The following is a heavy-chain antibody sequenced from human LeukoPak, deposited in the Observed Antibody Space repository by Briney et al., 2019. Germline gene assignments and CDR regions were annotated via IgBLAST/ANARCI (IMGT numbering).Heavy chain of an antibody. V-gene: IGHV4-34*01. CDR2: INDSGSI. CDR1: GGSFSGYY. J-gene: IGHJ5*02. CDR3: AKRGSTGCYLSPPGCRNWFDP. D-gene: IGHD2-2*01. Sequence: PSETLSLTCAVSGGSFSGYYWSWIRQAPGKGVEWIGEINDSGSINYKQSIKRILTISVDKYKHQFSLKLSSVTAADTDVYYCAKRGSTGCYLSPPGCRNWFDPWGQGTLVTLSS.